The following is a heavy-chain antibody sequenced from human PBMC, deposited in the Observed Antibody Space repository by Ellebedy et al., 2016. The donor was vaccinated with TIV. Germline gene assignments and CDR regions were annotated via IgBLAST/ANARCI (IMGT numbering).Heavy chain of an antibody. CDR2: IGTVHDT. CDR3: ARDKSRTMIALDY. CDR1: GFTFSSYD. Sequence: GESLKISCAASGFTFSSYDMHWVRQAPGKGLEWVSLIGTVHDTYYADSVKGRFTISRDYSKNSLFLQMNSLRAEDTAVYYCARDKSRTMIALDYWGQGTLVTVSS. V-gene: IGHV3-13*01. J-gene: IGHJ4*02. D-gene: IGHD3-22*01.